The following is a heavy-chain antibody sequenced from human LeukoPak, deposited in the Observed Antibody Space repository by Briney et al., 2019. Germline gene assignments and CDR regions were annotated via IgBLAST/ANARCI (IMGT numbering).Heavy chain of an antibody. Sequence: SETLSRTCTVSGYSISSGYYWGWIRQPPGKGLEWIGSIYHSGSTYYNPSLKSRVTISVDTSKNQFSLKLSSVTAADTAVYYCATVDGDYAGFDYWGQGTLVTVSS. J-gene: IGHJ4*02. CDR2: IYHSGST. V-gene: IGHV4-38-2*02. D-gene: IGHD4-17*01. CDR1: GYSISSGYY. CDR3: ATVDGDYAGFDY.